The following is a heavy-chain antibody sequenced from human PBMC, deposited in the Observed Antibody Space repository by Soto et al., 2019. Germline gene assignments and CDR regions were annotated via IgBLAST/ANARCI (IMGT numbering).Heavy chain of an antibody. J-gene: IGHJ4*02. D-gene: IGHD5-12*01. CDR2: ISYDGSNK. CDR3: ARDRRSGYDMGY. Sequence: GGSLRLSCAASGFTFSSYAMHWVRQAPGKGLEWVAVISYDGSNKYYADSVKGRFTISRDNSKNTLYLQMNSLRAEDTAVYYCARDRRSGYDMGYWGQGTLVTVSS. CDR1: GFTFSSYA. V-gene: IGHV3-30-3*01.